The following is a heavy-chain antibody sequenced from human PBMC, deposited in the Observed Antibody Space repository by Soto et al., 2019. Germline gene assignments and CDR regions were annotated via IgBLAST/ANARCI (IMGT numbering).Heavy chain of an antibody. D-gene: IGHD6-19*01. V-gene: IGHV4-59*01. CDR3: ARDRPRTIYNSDYYNYGMDV. J-gene: IGHJ6*02. Sequence: PSETLSLTCSVSGASIATYYWSWIRQPPGKGLEWIGSISYSGSTNYNPSLKSRVTISSDTSKNQFSLRLFSVTAADTAVYYCARDRPRTIYNSDYYNYGMDVWGQGTTVTVSS. CDR1: GASIATYY. CDR2: ISYSGST.